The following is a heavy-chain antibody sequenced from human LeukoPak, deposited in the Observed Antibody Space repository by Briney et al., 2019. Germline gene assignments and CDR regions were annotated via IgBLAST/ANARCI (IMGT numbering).Heavy chain of an antibody. Sequence: SETLSLTCAVYGGSFSGYYWSWIRQPPGKGLEWIGEINDSGSTNYNPSLKSRVTISADTSKNQLSLKLSSVTAADTAVYYCARVAAAGIYYYYGMDVWGQGTTVTVSS. J-gene: IGHJ6*02. CDR3: ARVAAAGIYYYYGMDV. D-gene: IGHD6-13*01. CDR2: INDSGST. V-gene: IGHV4-34*01. CDR1: GGSFSGYY.